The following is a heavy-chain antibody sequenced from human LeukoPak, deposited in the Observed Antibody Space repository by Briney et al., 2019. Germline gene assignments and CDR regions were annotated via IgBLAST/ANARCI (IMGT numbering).Heavy chain of an antibody. D-gene: IGHD6-19*01. CDR2: LDYSGST. J-gene: IGHJ4*02. CDR3: AREYTLYISGWFIDY. V-gene: IGHV4-39*07. CDR1: GDSSTNSLYY. Sequence: SETLSLTCTVSGDSSTNSLYYWGWVRQPPGKGLEWIGTLDYSGSTHYNPSLRRRAAISIDTSKNQFSLTLSPVTAADTAIYYCAREYTLYISGWFIDYWGQGTVVTVSS.